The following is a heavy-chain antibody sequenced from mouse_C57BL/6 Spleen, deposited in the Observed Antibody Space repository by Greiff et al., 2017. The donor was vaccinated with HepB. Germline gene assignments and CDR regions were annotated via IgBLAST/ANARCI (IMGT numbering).Heavy chain of an antibody. Sequence: QVQLQQPGAELVKPGASVKLSCKASGYTFTSYWMQWVKQRPGQGLEWIGEIDPSDSYTNYNQKFNGKATLTVDTSSSTAYMQLSSLTSEDSAVYDCARGGGRTRFDDWGQGTTLTVSS. CDR2: IDPSDSYT. J-gene: IGHJ2*01. CDR1: GYTFTSYW. D-gene: IGHD3-3*01. V-gene: IGHV1-50*01. CDR3: ARGGGRTRFDD.